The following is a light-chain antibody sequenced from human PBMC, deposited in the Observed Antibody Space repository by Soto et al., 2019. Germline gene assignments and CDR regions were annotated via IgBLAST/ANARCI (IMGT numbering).Light chain of an antibody. V-gene: IGLV2-8*01. Sequence: QSVLSQPPSASGSPGQSVTISRTGTSSDVVGHSFVSWYQQRPGKAPKLMIYEDIKRPSWVPDRFSGSKSGNTASLTVSGLQSEDEADYYCSSYSDSKSVIFGGGTKLTVL. CDR3: SSYSDSKSVI. CDR2: EDI. CDR1: SSDVVGHSF. J-gene: IGLJ2*01.